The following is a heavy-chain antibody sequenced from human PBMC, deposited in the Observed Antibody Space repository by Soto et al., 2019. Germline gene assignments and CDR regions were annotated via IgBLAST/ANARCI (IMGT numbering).Heavy chain of an antibody. CDR1: GFTVSSNY. CDR2: IYSGGST. J-gene: IGHJ4*02. V-gene: IGHV3-66*01. D-gene: IGHD2-2*01. Sequence: GGSPRLSCAASGFTVSSNYMSWVRQAPGKGLEWVSVIYSGGSTYYADSVKGRFTISRDNSKNTLYLQMNSLRAEDTAVYYCASSIVVVPAATGGFDYWGQGTLVTVSS. CDR3: ASSIVVVPAATGGFDY.